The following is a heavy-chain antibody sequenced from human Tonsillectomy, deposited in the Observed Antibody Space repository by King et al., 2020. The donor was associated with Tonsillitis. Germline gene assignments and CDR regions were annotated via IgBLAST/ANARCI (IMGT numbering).Heavy chain of an antibody. CDR1: GFTFSSYA. V-gene: IGHV3-23*04. D-gene: IGHD4-17*01. CDR2: ISGGGGST. Sequence: VQLVESGGGLVQPGGSLRLSCAASGFTFSSYAMSWVRQAPGKGLEWVSAISGGGGSTYYADSVKGRFTISRDNSKNTLYLQMNTLRAEDTAVYYCATYDYGDQGSYYHYYMDVWGKGTTVTVSS. CDR3: ATYDYGDQGSYYHYYMDV. J-gene: IGHJ6*03.